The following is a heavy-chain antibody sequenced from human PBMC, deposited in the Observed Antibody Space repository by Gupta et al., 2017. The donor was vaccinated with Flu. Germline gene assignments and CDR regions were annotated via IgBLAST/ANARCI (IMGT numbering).Heavy chain of an antibody. CDR1: GFPFSNAW. D-gene: IGHD6-19*01. CDR3: TTSNSSGWEDYYYYGMDV. V-gene: IGHV3-15*01. CDR2: IKSKTDGGTT. J-gene: IGHJ6*02. Sequence: EVQLVESGGGLVKPGGSRRLPCAASGFPFSNAWLSWVRPAPGKGLEWVGRIKSKTDGGTTDYAAPVKGRFTISRDDSKNTLYLQMNSLKTEDTAVYYCTTSNSSGWEDYYYYGMDVWGQGTTVTGSS.